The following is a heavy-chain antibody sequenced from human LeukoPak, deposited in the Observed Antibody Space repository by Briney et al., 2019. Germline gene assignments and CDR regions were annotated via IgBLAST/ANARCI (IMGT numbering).Heavy chain of an antibody. D-gene: IGHD3-22*01. J-gene: IGHJ4*02. CDR3: GSSRDYDTGYHHRPPAF. V-gene: IGHV3-23*01. Sequence: GGSLRLSCAASGFTFSSYAMSWVRQAPGKGLEWVSAISGSGGSTYYADSVKGRFTISRHNSESTVYLQMNSLRTEDTAVYFCGSSRDYDTGYHHRPPAFWGQGTLVTVSS. CDR1: GFTFSSYA. CDR2: ISGSGGST.